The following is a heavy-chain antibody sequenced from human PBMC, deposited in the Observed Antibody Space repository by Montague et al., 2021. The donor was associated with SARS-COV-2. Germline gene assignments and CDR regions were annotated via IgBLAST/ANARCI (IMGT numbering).Heavy chain of an antibody. D-gene: IGHD3-22*01. Sequence: SETLSLTCTVSGGSISSSGYYWGWIRQPPGKGLEWIGSIYYSGSTYYNPSLKSRVTISVDTSKNQFPLKLSSVTAADTAVYYCARSPTSYYYDSKAAPATPDAFDIWGQGTMVTVSS. J-gene: IGHJ3*02. CDR3: ARSPTSYYYDSKAAPATPDAFDI. V-gene: IGHV4-39*01. CDR2: IYYSGST. CDR1: GGSISSSGYY.